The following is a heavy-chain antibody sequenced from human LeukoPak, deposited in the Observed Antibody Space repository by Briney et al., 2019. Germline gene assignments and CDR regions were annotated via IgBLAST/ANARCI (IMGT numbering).Heavy chain of an antibody. CDR2: INPSGGST. J-gene: IGHJ6*03. D-gene: IGHD3-10*01. V-gene: IGHV1-46*01. CDR3: ARDHEPMGAYYYYMDV. Sequence: ASVKVSCKASGYTFTSYYMHWVRQAPGQGLEWMGIINPSGGSTSYAQKFQGRVTMTTDTSTSTAYMELRSLRSDDTAVYYCARDHEPMGAYYYYMDVWGKGTTVTISS. CDR1: GYTFTSYY.